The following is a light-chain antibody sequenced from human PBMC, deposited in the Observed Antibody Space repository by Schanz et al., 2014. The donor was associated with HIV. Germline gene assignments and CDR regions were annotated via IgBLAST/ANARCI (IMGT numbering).Light chain of an antibody. V-gene: IGLV1-51*01. Sequence: QSVLTQPPSVSAAPGQTVTVSCSGSSSNIGNNYVSWYQQFPGTAPKLLIYDNYQRPSGIPDRFSGSKSGTSASLAIIGLQTGDEADYYCGTWDSSLSAVVFGGGTKLTVL. J-gene: IGLJ2*01. CDR3: GTWDSSLSAVV. CDR1: SSNIGNNY. CDR2: DNY.